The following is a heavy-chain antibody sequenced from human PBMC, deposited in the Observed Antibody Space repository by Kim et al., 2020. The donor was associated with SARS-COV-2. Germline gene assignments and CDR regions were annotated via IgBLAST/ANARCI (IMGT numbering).Heavy chain of an antibody. D-gene: IGHD4-17*01. Sequence: GGSLRLSCAASGFTFSSYAMSWVRQAPGKGLEWVSAISGSGGSTYYADSVKGRFTISRDNSKNTLYLQMNSLRAEDTAVYYCAKEPTYGDYGGWYFDLWGRGTLVTVSS. V-gene: IGHV3-23*01. CDR3: AKEPTYGDYGGWYFDL. CDR2: ISGSGGST. CDR1: GFTFSSYA. J-gene: IGHJ2*01.